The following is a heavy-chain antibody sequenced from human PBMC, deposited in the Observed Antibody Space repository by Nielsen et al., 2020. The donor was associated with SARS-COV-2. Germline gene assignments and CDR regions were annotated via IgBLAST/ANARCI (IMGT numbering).Heavy chain of an antibody. CDR2: TYYRSKWYN. D-gene: IGHD4-17*01. J-gene: IGHJ6*03. Sequence: QTLSLIRAISGDSVHSSSAAWNWIRQSPSRGLEWLGRTYYRSKWYNDYAVSVKSRITINPDTTKNQFSLHLNSVTPEDAAVYYCARARGAYGDYCYYYYTDVWGKGTTVTVSS. CDR3: ARARGAYGDYCYYYYTDV. CDR1: GDSVHSSSAA. V-gene: IGHV6-1*01.